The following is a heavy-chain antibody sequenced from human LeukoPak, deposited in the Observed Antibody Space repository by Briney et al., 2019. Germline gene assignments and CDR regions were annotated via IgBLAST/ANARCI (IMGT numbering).Heavy chain of an antibody. CDR3: ARGLELTEDDY. CDR1: GGTFSSYA. CDR2: IIPIFGTA. J-gene: IGHJ4*02. D-gene: IGHD1-7*01. Sequence: SVKVSCKASGGTFSSYAISWVRQAPGQGLEWMGGIIPIFGTANYAQKLQGRVTMTTDTSTSTAYMELRSLRSDDTAVYYCARGLELTEDDYWGQGTLVTVSS. V-gene: IGHV1-69*05.